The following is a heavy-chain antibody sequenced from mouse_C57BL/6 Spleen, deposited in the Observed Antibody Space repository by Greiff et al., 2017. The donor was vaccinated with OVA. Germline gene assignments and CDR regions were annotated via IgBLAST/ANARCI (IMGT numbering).Heavy chain of an antibody. Sequence: DVHLVESGPGLVKPSQSLSLTCSVTGYSITSGYYWNWIRQFPGNKLEWMGYISYDGSNNYNPSLKNRISITRDTSKNQFFLKLNSVTTEDTATYYCARVGGYGYFDYWGQGTTLTVSS. D-gene: IGHD3-1*01. V-gene: IGHV3-6*01. CDR1: GYSITSGYY. CDR3: ARVGGYGYFDY. J-gene: IGHJ2*01. CDR2: ISYDGSN.